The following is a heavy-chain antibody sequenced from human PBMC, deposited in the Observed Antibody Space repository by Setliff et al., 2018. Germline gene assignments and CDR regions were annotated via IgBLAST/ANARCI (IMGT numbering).Heavy chain of an antibody. D-gene: IGHD5-18*01. V-gene: IGHV4-59*01. J-gene: IGHJ6*02. Sequence: PSETLSLTCTVSGGSISPYFWRWIRPPPGKGLEWIGYIYHNGDTNFNPSLKARVTMSVDTSKNQFALNLKSVTAADTAVYYCVRDRTAYSYGLDVWGQGTTVTVS. CDR1: GGSISPYF. CDR2: IYHNGDT. CDR3: VRDRTAYSYGLDV.